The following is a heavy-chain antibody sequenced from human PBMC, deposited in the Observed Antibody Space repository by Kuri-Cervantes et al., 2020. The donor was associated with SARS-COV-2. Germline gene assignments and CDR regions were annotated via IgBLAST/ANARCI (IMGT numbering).Heavy chain of an antibody. CDR3: AREVGYCDSGRCYGLDAFDI. CDR1: GGTFSSYA. CDR2: INTATGNT. V-gene: IGHV1-3*04. D-gene: IGHD2-2*01. Sequence: ASVTVSCKTSGGTFSSYAIHWVRQAPGQGLAWMGWINTATGNTHYSQKFQGRVTITRDTAAGTEFMELNSLRSEDTAVYYCAREVGYCDSGRCYGLDAFDIWGQGTMVTVSS. J-gene: IGHJ3*02.